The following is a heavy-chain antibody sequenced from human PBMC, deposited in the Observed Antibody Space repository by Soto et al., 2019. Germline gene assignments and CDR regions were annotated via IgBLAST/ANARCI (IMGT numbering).Heavy chain of an antibody. CDR1: GGSISSSSSS. Sequence: QLQLQESGPGLVKPSETLSLTCTVSGGSISSSSSSWGWIRQPPGKGLEWLGIISYSGSTYYSPSLKRRVTISVDASKNLFSLMLSSVTAAETAVYYCASTYVTDVVVVPASKDYMDVWGKGTTVTVSS. CDR2: ISYSGST. CDR3: ASTYVTDVVVVPASKDYMDV. D-gene: IGHD2-2*01. V-gene: IGHV4-39*01. J-gene: IGHJ6*03.